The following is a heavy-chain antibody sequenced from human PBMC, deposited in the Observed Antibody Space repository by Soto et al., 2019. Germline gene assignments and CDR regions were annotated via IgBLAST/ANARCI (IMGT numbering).Heavy chain of an antibody. J-gene: IGHJ4*02. CDR2: IHYSGST. D-gene: IGHD1-26*01. CDR3: VRAWEHLYFDY. Sequence: QVQLQESGPGLVKPSETLSLTCTVSGGSVSSTSYYWSWIRQPPGKGLEWIGYIHYSGSTNYNPSLKCRVTISVDTSKNQFSLKLSSVTAADTAVFYCVRAWEHLYFDYWGQGTLVTVSS. CDR1: GGSVSSTSYY. V-gene: IGHV4-61*01.